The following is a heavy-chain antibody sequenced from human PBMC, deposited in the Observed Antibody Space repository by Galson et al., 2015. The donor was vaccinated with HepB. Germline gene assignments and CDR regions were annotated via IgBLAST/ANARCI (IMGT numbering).Heavy chain of an antibody. D-gene: IGHD2-2*01. CDR2: IKSKVDGGTT. CDR3: TTPLLRCSTTRCRYHHDY. CDR1: GFTFSHAW. V-gene: IGHV3-15*01. Sequence: SLRLSCAASGFTFSHAWMSWVRQAPGKGLEWVGRIKSKVDGGTTDYAAPVKGRFTISRDDSKNTLYLQMNSLKTEDTAVYYRTTPLLRCSTTRCRYHHDYWGQGTLVTVSS. J-gene: IGHJ4*02.